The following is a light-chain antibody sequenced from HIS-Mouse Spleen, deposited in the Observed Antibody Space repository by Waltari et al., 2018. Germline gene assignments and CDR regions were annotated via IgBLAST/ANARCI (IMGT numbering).Light chain of an antibody. CDR2: DVS. V-gene: IGLV2-14*03. J-gene: IGLJ2*01. CDR3: SSYTSSSTVV. CDR1: SSDFGGYNS. Sequence: QSALTQPASVSGSPGQSITISCTGTSSDFGGYNSVAWYQPHPGKAPKLMIYDVSNRPSGVSNRFSGSKSGNTASLTISGLQAEDEADYYCSSYTSSSTVVFGGGTKLTVL.